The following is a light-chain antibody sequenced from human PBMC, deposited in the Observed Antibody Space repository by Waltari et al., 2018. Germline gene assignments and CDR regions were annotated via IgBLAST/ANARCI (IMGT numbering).Light chain of an antibody. CDR2: RKD. CDR3: AAWDDSLSGWV. J-gene: IGLJ3*02. Sequence: QSVLTQPPSASGTPGQRVPISCSGSNSNIGKNYVYWYQQFPGMAPKLLIYRKDQRPSGVPDRFSGSKSGTSASLAISGLRSEDEADYYCAAWDDSLSGWVFGGGTKLTVL. CDR1: NSNIGKNY. V-gene: IGLV1-47*01.